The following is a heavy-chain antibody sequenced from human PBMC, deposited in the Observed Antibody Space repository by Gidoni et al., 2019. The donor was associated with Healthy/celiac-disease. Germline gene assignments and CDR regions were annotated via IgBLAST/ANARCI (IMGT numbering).Heavy chain of an antibody. CDR1: GLTFDDYA. J-gene: IGHJ6*02. V-gene: IGHV3-9*01. CDR3: AKEGGYCSGGSCYAGGMDV. CDR2: ISWNSGSR. D-gene: IGHD2-15*01. Sequence: EVQLVESGGGLVQPGRSLRPSCAAAGLTFDDYAMHWVRQAQGKGLEVFSGISWNSGSRGYADSVKGRFTISRDNAKNSLYLQMNSLRAEDTALYYCAKEGGYCSGGSCYAGGMDVWGQGTTVTVSS.